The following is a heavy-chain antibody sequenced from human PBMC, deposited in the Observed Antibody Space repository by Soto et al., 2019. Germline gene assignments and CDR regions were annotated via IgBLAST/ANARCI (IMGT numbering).Heavy chain of an antibody. V-gene: IGHV3-21*01. J-gene: IGHJ4*02. CDR1: GFTFSSYS. D-gene: IGHD2-21*02. CDR2: ISSSSSYI. CDR3: ARDLGVVVTATGFDY. Sequence: GGSLRLSCAASGFTFSSYSMNWVRQAPGKGLEWVSSISSSSSYIYYADSVKGRFTISRDNAKNSLYLQMNSLRAEDTAVYYCARDLGVVVTATGFDYWGQGTLVTVSS.